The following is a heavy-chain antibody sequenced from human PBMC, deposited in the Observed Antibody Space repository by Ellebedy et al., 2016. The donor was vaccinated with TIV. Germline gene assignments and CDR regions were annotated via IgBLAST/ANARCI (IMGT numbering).Heavy chain of an antibody. D-gene: IGHD5-24*01. J-gene: IGHJ6*02. CDR3: ATDGVRDGYSYGLDV. CDR1: GYTFTSYH. Sequence: AASVKVSCKASGYTFTSYHMHWVRQAPGQGLEWMGVINPIGGSTTYAQRFQGRVTMTRDTSTSTVYMELSSLRSEDTAVYYCATDGVRDGYSYGLDVWGQGTTVTVSS. CDR2: INPIGGST. V-gene: IGHV1-46*01.